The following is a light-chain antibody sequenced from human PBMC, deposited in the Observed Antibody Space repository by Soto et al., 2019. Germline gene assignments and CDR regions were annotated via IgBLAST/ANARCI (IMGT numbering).Light chain of an antibody. CDR2: DAS. V-gene: IGKV1-5*01. CDR1: QSISSW. J-gene: IGKJ1*01. CDR3: QQYNSYSWT. Sequence: DIQMTQSPSTLSASVGDRVTITCRASQSISSWLAWYQQKPGKAPKVLICDASSLESGVPLKFSGSGSGTEFTLTISSLQPDDFATYYCQQYNSYSWTFGQGTKVDSK.